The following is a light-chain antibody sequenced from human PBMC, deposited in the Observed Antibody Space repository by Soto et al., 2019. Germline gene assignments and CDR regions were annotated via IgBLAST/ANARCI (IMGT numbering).Light chain of an antibody. V-gene: IGKV3-15*01. CDR3: QQYSSWPRT. CDR1: QSVSNK. CDR2: GAS. Sequence: EIVMTQSPATLSVSPGEGATLSCRASQSVSNKLVAWYQQNPGQAPRLLIHGASTRATGIPARFSGSGSGTEFTLTISSLQSEDFAVYYCQQYSSWPRTFGQGTRLEIK. J-gene: IGKJ5*01.